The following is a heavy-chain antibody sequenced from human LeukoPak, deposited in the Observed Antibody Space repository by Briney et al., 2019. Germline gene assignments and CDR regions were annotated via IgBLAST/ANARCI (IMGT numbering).Heavy chain of an antibody. CDR3: AKDLGRDGYEIFDY. D-gene: IGHD5-24*01. V-gene: IGHV3-23*01. CDR1: GFTFGSYW. J-gene: IGHJ4*02. CDR2: ISSSGGST. Sequence: PGGSLRLSCAASGFTFGSYWMTWVRQAPGKGLEWVSTISSSGGSTYYADSVKGRFTVSRDNSKNTVFLQMNSLRAEDTAVYYCAKDLGRDGYEIFDYWGQGTLVTVSS.